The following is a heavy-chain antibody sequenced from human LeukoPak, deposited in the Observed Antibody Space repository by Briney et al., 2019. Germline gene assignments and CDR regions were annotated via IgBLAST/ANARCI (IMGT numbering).Heavy chain of an antibody. CDR1: GGFISSSNYY. V-gene: IGHV4-39*07. J-gene: IGHJ3*02. CDR3: ARNIRPPYYYDSSGRRDAFDI. CDR2: IYYSGNT. Sequence: KPSETLSLTCTVSGGFISSSNYYWGWIRQPPGKGLEWIGRIYYSGNTYYNPSLMSRVTISVDTSKNQFSLNLSSVTAADTAVYYCARNIRPPYYYDSSGRRDAFDIWGQGTMVTVSS. D-gene: IGHD3-22*01.